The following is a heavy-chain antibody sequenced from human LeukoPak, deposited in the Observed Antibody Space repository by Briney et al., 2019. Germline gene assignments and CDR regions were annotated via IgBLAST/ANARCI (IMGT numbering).Heavy chain of an antibody. CDR1: GYTFTGYY. CDR2: INPNSGGT. CDR3: ARKDLITMVRGVDDWFDP. J-gene: IGHJ5*02. D-gene: IGHD3-10*01. Sequence: ASVKVSCKASGYTFTGYYMHWVRQAPGQGLEWMGWINPNSGGTNYAQKFQGRVTMTRDTSISTAYMELSRLRSDDTAVYYCARKDLITMVRGVDDWFDPWGQGTLVTVSS. V-gene: IGHV1-2*02.